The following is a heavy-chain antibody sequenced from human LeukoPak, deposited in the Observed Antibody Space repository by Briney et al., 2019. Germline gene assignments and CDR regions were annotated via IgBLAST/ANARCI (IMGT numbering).Heavy chain of an antibody. J-gene: IGHJ6*03. D-gene: IGHD3-16*02. CDR1: GYSISSGYL. V-gene: IGHV4-38-2*02. CDR2: IDGSGSS. CDR3: ARIEEAYVWGSYRYEYYYYYMDV. Sequence: SETLSLTCTVSGYSISSGYLWGWIRQPPGKGLEWIGSIDGSGSSYYNPSLKSRVTISVDTSKNQFSLKLSSVTAADTAVYYCARIEEAYVWGSYRYEYYYYYMDVWGKGTTVTVSS.